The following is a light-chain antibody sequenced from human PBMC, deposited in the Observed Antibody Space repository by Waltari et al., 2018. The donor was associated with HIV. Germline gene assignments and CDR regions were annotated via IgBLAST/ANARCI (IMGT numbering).Light chain of an antibody. CDR1: NRDLHAYDS. J-gene: IGLJ2*01. CDR2: RVS. V-gene: IGLV2-14*03. Sequence: HSALTQPASISGSPGQSVTISCTGINRDLHAYDSVSWYQQPPTKPPHLIIFRVSVPPSGTSPRFAGTKSGNTASLTISRLQTDDEGDYYCTSYTVSRALIFGGGTKLTVL. CDR3: TSYTVSRALI.